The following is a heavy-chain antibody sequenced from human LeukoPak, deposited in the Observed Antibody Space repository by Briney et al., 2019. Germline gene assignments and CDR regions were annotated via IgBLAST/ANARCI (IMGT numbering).Heavy chain of an antibody. CDR2: ICYSGST. CDR1: GGSISSYY. Sequence: SETLSLTCTVSGGSISSYYWSWIRQPPGKGLEWIGYICYSGSTNYNPSLKSRVTISVDTSKNQFSLKLSSVTAADTAVYYCARASLRSQPFDPWGQGTLVTVSS. CDR3: ARASLRSQPFDP. D-gene: IGHD3-3*01. J-gene: IGHJ5*02. V-gene: IGHV4-59*01.